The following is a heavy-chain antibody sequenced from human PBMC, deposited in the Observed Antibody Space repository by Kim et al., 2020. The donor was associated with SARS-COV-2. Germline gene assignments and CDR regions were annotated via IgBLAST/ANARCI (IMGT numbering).Heavy chain of an antibody. Sequence: STNYADSVKGRFTISRDNAQNTIYLQMNSLRAEDTAVYYCARGSGSYSYYWGQGTLVTVSS. D-gene: IGHD1-26*01. CDR3: ARGSGSYSYY. V-gene: IGHV3-74*01. CDR2: ST. J-gene: IGHJ4*02.